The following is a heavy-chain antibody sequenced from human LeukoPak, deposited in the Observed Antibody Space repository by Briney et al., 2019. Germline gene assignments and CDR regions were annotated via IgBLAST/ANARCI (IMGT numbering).Heavy chain of an antibody. D-gene: IGHD6-13*01. Sequence: PGGSLRLSCAASGFTFSSYAMHWVRQAPGKGLEWVAVISYDGSNKYYADSVKGRFTISRDNSKNTLYLQMNSLKAEDTAVYYCARDRPYSLESLDYWGQGTLVTVSS. CDR2: ISYDGSNK. CDR1: GFTFSSYA. J-gene: IGHJ4*02. V-gene: IGHV3-30-3*01. CDR3: ARDRPYSLESLDY.